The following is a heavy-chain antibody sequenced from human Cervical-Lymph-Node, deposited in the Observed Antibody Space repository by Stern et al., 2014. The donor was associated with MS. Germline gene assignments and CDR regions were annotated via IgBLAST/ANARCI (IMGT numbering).Heavy chain of an antibody. CDR1: GYTFTNTG. D-gene: IGHD1-1*01. CDR3: ARGDDKTSYDY. Sequence: VQLVASGAEVKKPGASVKVSCKASGYTFTNTGINWVRLAPGQGPEWMGWFSTYNGNTKYAQKLRGRVTMTTDTSTSTAYMELRSLRSDDTAVYYCARGDDKTSYDYWGQGTLVTVSS. V-gene: IGHV1-18*01. J-gene: IGHJ4*02. CDR2: FSTYNGNT.